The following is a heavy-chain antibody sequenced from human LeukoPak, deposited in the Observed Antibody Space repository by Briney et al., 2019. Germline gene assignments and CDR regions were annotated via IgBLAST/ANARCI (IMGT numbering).Heavy chain of an antibody. J-gene: IGHJ4*02. V-gene: IGHV4-59*08. Sequence: PSETLSLTCTVSGGSITTYYWSWIRQPPGKGLEWIGYIYYSRNTIYNPSLQSRVTISVDTSKNQFSLKLSSVTAADTAVYYCARQAYSSSSYNFDYWGQGTLVTVSS. CDR3: ARQAYSSSSYNFDY. D-gene: IGHD6-6*01. CDR1: GGSITTYY. CDR2: IYYSRNT.